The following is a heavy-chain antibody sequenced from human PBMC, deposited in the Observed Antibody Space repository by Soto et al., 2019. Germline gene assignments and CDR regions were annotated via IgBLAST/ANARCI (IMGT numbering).Heavy chain of an antibody. V-gene: IGHV3-30*18. CDR3: AKDTEMATIRDYYYGMDV. Sequence: PGGSLRLSCAASGFTFSCYGMPWVRKAQGKGLERVAVISYDGSNKYYADSVKGRFTISRDNSKNTLYLQMNSLRAEDTAVYYCAKDTEMATIRDYYYGMDVWGQGTTVTVSS. CDR2: ISYDGSNK. J-gene: IGHJ6*02. CDR1: GFTFSCYG. D-gene: IGHD5-12*01.